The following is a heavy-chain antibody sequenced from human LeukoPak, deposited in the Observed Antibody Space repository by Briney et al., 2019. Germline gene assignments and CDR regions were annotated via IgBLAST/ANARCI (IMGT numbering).Heavy chain of an antibody. CDR3: ARVGEGGYSGYGPFDY. CDR1: GFTLSGYW. CDR2: INSDETST. V-gene: IGHV3-74*01. J-gene: IGHJ4*02. Sequence: GGSLRLSCVASGFTLSGYWMHWVRQVPGKGLVWVSRINSDETSTNYADSVKGRFTISRDNSKNTLYLQMNSLRAEDTAVYYCARVGEGGYSGYGPFDYWGQGTLVTVSS. D-gene: IGHD5-12*01.